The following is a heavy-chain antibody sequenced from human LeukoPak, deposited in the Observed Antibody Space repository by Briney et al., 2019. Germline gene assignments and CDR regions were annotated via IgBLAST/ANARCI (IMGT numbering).Heavy chain of an antibody. CDR3: ARLRPPRVTTGWFDP. J-gene: IGHJ5*02. V-gene: IGHV5-51*01. Sequence: GESLKISCKGSGYSFTSYWIGWVRQMPGKGLEWMGFIYPGDSVTRYSPSFQGQVTISADKSISTAYLQWSSLKASDTAMYYCARLRPPRVTTGWFDPWGQGTLVTVSS. CDR1: GYSFTSYW. D-gene: IGHD4-17*01. CDR2: IYPGDSVT.